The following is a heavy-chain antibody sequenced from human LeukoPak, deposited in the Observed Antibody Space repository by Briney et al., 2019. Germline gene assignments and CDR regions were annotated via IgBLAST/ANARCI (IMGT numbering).Heavy chain of an antibody. CDR2: ISYDGSHK. CDR3: ALSFDIPLGPD. V-gene: IGHV3-30*03. J-gene: IGHJ4*02. D-gene: IGHD3-16*01. Sequence: GRSLRLSCAASGFTFSNYGMHWVRQAPGKVLEWVAVISYDGSHKFYADSVKGRFTISRDNSENTLFLQMNSLRADDTAVYYCALSFDIPLGPDWGQGTLVTVSS. CDR1: GFTFSNYG.